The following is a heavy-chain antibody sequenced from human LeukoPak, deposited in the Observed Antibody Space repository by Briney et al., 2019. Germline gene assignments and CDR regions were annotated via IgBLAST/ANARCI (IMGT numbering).Heavy chain of an antibody. CDR2: IYTSGST. J-gene: IGHJ4*02. D-gene: IGHD3-3*02. CDR1: GGSISSGSYY. Sequence: NPSETLSLTFTVSGGSISSGSYYWSWIRQPAGKGLEWIGRIYTSGSTNYNPSLKSRVTISVDTSKNQFSLKLSSVTAADTAVYYCAREIAVLYYFDYWGQGTLVTVSS. CDR3: AREIAVLYYFDY. V-gene: IGHV4-61*02.